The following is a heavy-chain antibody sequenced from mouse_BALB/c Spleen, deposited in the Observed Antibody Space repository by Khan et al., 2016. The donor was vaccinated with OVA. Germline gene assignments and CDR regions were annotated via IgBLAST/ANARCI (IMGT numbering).Heavy chain of an antibody. CDR1: GFTFSSYG. J-gene: IGHJ3*01. CDR2: IISGDIYT. Sequence: EVELVESGGDLVKPGGSLKLSCAASGFTFSSYGMSWVRQTPDKRLEWVAIIISGDIYTYYPDSVMGRFTISRDNAKNTLYLQMSSLKSEDTAMYYCARQGYGGGFAYWGQGTLVTVSA. D-gene: IGHD1-1*01. CDR3: ARQGYGGGFAY. V-gene: IGHV5-6*01.